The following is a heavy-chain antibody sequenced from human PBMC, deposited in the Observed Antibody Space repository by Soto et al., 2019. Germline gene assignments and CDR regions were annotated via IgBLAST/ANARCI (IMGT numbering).Heavy chain of an antibody. CDR1: GFTFSSYS. CDR2: ISSSSSYI. CDR3: ARDSDFYSNYVGYYMDV. V-gene: IGHV3-21*01. J-gene: IGHJ6*03. D-gene: IGHD4-4*01. Sequence: PGGSLRLSCAASGFTFSSYSMNWVRQAPGKGLEWVSSISSSSSYIYYADSVKGRFTISRDNAKNSLYLQMNSLRAEDTAVYYCARDSDFYSNYVGYYMDVWGKGTTVTVSS.